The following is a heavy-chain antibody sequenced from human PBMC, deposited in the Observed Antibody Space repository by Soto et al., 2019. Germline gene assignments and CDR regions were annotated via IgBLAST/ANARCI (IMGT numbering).Heavy chain of an antibody. CDR1: GESISSSSYY. CDR3: ARQRTTVVTQAYFDH. CDR2: IYYSGRT. J-gene: IGHJ4*02. V-gene: IGHV4-39*01. Sequence: SETLSLTCIVSGESISSSSYYWGWIRQPPGKGLEWTGSIYYSGRTYYNPSFKSRVTISIDTSKNQFSLKLTSVTATDTAVYYCARQRTTVVTQAYFDHWGQGALVTVSS. D-gene: IGHD2-21*02.